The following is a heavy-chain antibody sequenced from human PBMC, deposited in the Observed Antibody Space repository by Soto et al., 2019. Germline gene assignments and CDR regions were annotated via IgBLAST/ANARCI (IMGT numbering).Heavy chain of an antibody. CDR1: GFTFSSYV. Sequence: PGGSLRLSCAASGFTFSSYVMSWVRQAPGKGLEWVSAISGSGGSIYYADSVKGRFTISRDNSKNTLYLQMNSLRAEDTAVYYCSKDGEDRSSLLFDYWGQGSLVTGSS. CDR3: SKDGEDRSSLLFDY. V-gene: IGHV3-23*01. CDR2: ISGSGGSI. J-gene: IGHJ4*02.